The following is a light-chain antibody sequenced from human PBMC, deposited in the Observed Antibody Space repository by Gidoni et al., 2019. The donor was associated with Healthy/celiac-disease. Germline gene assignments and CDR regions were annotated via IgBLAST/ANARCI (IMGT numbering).Light chain of an antibody. Sequence: GDRVTITCRASQGISSSLAWYQQKPGKAPKLLIYDASSLESGVPSRFSGSGSGTDFTLTISSLQPEDVATYYCQQFNSYPFTFGPGTKVDIK. CDR2: DAS. CDR1: QGISSS. CDR3: QQFNSYPFT. V-gene: IGKV1-13*02. J-gene: IGKJ3*01.